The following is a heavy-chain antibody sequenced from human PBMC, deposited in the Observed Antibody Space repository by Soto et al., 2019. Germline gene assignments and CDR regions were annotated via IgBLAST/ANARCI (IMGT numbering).Heavy chain of an antibody. J-gene: IGHJ4*02. Sequence: SETLSLTYTVSGGSISSYYWSWIRQPAGKGLEWIGRIYTSGSTNYNPSLKSRVTMSVDTSKNQISLKLSFVTAADTAVYYCARDSYSGIAGGVDYFDYWGQGTLVTVSS. V-gene: IGHV4-4*07. D-gene: IGHD1-26*01. CDR1: GGSISSYY. CDR2: IYTSGST. CDR3: ARDSYSGIAGGVDYFDY.